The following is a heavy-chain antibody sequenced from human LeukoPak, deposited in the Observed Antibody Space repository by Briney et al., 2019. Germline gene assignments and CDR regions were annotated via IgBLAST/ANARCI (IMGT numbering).Heavy chain of an antibody. Sequence: GASVKVSCKASGYTFTDYYMHWVRQAPGQGLEWVGWINPNSGGTNYAQKFQGRVTMTRDTSLSTAYMELSRLRSDDTAVYYCARDREMGTTALDFDYWGQGTLVTVSS. J-gene: IGHJ4*02. CDR3: ARDREMGTTALDFDY. CDR1: GYTFTDYY. D-gene: IGHD1-7*01. CDR2: INPNSGGT. V-gene: IGHV1-2*02.